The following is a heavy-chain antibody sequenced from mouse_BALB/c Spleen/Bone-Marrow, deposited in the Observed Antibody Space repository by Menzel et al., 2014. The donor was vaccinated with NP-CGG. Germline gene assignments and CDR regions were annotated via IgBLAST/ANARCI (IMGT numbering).Heavy chain of an antibody. Sequence: LLESGAELVRPGSSVKISCKASGYAFSLSWMNWVKQRPGQGLEWIGQIYPGDDDTDYNGKFKGKATLTADRSSSTAYMQHNSLTSEDSAVYFCVRGGISIVYWGQGTTPTVSS. CDR3: VRGGISIVY. CDR2: IYPGDDDT. J-gene: IGHJ2*01. CDR1: GYAFSLSW. V-gene: IGHV1-80*01.